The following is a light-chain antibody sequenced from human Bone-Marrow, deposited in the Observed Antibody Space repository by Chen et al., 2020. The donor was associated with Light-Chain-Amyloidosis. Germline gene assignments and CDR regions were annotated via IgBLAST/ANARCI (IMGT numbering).Light chain of an antibody. CDR2: EVT. CDR3: SSYTITNTLV. J-gene: IGLJ1*01. Sequence: QSALTLPASVSGSPGQSITISCTGTSSDVGGDNHVSWYQQHPDKAPKLMIYEVTNRPSWVPDRCSGSKSDNTASLTISELQTEAEADYFCSSYTITNTLVFGSGTKVTVL. CDR1: SSDVGGDNH. V-gene: IGLV2-14*01.